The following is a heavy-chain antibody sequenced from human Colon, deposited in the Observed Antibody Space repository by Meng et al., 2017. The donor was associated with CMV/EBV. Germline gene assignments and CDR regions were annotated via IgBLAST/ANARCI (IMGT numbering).Heavy chain of an antibody. D-gene: IGHD4-17*01. V-gene: IGHV4-30-2*06. Sequence: SETLSLTCTVSGDSFNSGDYSWTWIRQSPGKGLEWIGQINDSGSTNYNSSLKSRVTMSVDASKNQFSLRLHSVTAADTGVYYCVRGHPTYGLLRLDYWGQGTLVTSPQ. CDR2: INDSGST. CDR3: VRGHPTYGLLRLDY. CDR1: GDSFNSGDYS. J-gene: IGHJ4*02.